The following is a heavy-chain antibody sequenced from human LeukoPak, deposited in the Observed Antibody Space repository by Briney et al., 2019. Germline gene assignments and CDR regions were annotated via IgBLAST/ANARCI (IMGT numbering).Heavy chain of an antibody. CDR2: INHSGST. Sequence: SETLSLTCAVYGGSFSGYYWSWIRQPPGKGLEWIGEINHSGSTNYNPSLKSQVTISVDTSKNQSSLKLSSVTAADTAVYYCARAPRITMVRGVPSGYYYYGMDVWGQGTTVTVSS. D-gene: IGHD3-10*01. V-gene: IGHV4-34*01. CDR1: GGSFSGYY. J-gene: IGHJ6*02. CDR3: ARAPRITMVRGVPSGYYYYGMDV.